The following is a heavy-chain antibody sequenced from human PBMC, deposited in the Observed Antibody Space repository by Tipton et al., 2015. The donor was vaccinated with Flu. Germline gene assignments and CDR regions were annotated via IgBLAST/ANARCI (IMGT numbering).Heavy chain of an antibody. CDR2: VYYSGTT. V-gene: IGHV4-59*01. CDR1: GGSSGNYY. D-gene: IGHD1-26*01. Sequence: TLSLTCTVSGGSSGNYYWSWIRQPPGKGLEWIGQVYYSGTTNYNPSLKSRVTISLDKSKNQFSLKLNSITTADTAVFYCARGGWEPHGGWFDPWGQGILVTVSS. J-gene: IGHJ5*02. CDR3: ARGGWEPHGGWFDP.